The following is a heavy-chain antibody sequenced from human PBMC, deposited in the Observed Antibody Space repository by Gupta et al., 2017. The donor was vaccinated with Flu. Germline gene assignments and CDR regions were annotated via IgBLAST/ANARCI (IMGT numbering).Heavy chain of an antibody. Sequence: EVHLVESGGGLVQPGGYLRLSCAASGFTFSSYWMNWVRQAPGRGLEWVANINQDGTEIYYVDSVKGRFTISRDNAENSLYLQMNSLRAEDTAVYYCARDRAMDDYWGQGTLVTVSS. V-gene: IGHV3-7*04. J-gene: IGHJ4*02. D-gene: IGHD5-18*01. CDR1: GFTFSSYW. CDR3: ARDRAMDDY. CDR2: INQDGTEI.